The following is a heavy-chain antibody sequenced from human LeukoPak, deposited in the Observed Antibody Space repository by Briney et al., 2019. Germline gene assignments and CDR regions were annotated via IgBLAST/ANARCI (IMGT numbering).Heavy chain of an antibody. CDR3: ARDFYDSSGYSVDY. CDR1: GFTFSSYA. CDR2: ISSSSSTK. V-gene: IGHV3-48*01. Sequence: GRSLRLSCAASGFTFSSYAMHWVRQAPGKGLEWVSYISSSSSTKYYADSVKGRFTISRDNAKNSLYLQMNSLRAEDTAVYYCARDFYDSSGYSVDYWGQGTLVTVSS. D-gene: IGHD3-22*01. J-gene: IGHJ4*02.